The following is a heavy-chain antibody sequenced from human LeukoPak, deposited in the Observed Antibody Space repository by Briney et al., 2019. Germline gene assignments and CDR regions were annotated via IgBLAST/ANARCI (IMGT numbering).Heavy chain of an antibody. Sequence: PGGSLRLFCAASGFFFSSYSMNWVRQARGKGVEWVSYISSSSSTIYYADSVKGRFTISRDNAKNSLYLQMNSLRAEDTAVYYCARLTVKVEGYDYWGQGTLVTVSS. CDR2: ISSSSSTI. CDR1: GFFFSSYS. D-gene: IGHD4-17*01. V-gene: IGHV3-48*01. J-gene: IGHJ4*02. CDR3: ARLTVKVEGYDY.